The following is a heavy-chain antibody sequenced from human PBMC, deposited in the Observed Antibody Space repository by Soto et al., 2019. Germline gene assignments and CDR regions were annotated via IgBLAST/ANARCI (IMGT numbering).Heavy chain of an antibody. V-gene: IGHV3-30*18. CDR1: GFTFRTYG. J-gene: IGHJ4*02. D-gene: IGHD2-15*01. Sequence: GGSLRLSCVASGFTFRTYGMYWVRQAPGKGLEWVAAVTDDGSKTYYGDSVKGRFTISRDNSKNTLFLQMNSLRIEDTAVYYCAKVVDVYNSSFGYWGQGTPVTVSS. CDR3: AKVVDVYNSSFGY. CDR2: VTDDGSKT.